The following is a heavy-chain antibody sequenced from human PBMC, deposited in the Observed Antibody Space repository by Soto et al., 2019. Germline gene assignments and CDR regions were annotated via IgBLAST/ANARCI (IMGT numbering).Heavy chain of an antibody. CDR2: IYYSGST. D-gene: IGHD2-2*01. Sequence: SETLSLTCTVSGGSISSGGYYWSWIRQHPGKGLEWIGYIYYSGSTYYNPSLKSRVTISVDTSKNQFSLKLSSVTAADTAGYYCARDARLYCSSTSCHDYYYYYGMDVWGQGTTVTVSS. J-gene: IGHJ6*02. CDR1: GGSISSGGYY. V-gene: IGHV4-31*03. CDR3: ARDARLYCSSTSCHDYYYYYGMDV.